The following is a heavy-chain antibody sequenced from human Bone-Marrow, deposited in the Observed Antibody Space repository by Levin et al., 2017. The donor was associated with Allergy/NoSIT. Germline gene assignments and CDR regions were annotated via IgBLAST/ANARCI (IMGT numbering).Heavy chain of an antibody. D-gene: IGHD2-2*01. CDR1: GGSISNGNYY. Sequence: SQTLSLTCTVSGGSISNGNYYCNWIRQQPGKGLEWIGYNYYSGSTSYNPSLKSRVTISVDTSKNQFSLKLKSVTAADTAMYYCARGGGCTSSTCYARDAFDVWGHGTMVSVSS. CDR3: ARGGGCTSSTCYARDAFDV. J-gene: IGHJ3*01. CDR2: NYYSGST. V-gene: IGHV4-31*03.